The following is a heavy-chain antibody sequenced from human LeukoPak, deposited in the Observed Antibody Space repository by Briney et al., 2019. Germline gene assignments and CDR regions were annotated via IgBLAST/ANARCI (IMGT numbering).Heavy chain of an antibody. V-gene: IGHV3-30-3*01. CDR3: ARLSGSYFDY. J-gene: IGHJ4*02. D-gene: IGHD1-26*01. CDR2: ISYDGSNK. CDR1: GFTFSSYA. Sequence: PGRSLRLSCAASGFTFSSYAMHWVRQAPGKGLEWVAVISYDGSNKYYADSVKGRFTISRDNSKNTLYLQMNSLRAEDTAVYYCARLSGSYFDYWGQGTLVTVSS.